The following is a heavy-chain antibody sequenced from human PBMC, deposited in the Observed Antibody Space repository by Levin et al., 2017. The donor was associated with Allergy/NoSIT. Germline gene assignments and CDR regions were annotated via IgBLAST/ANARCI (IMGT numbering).Heavy chain of an antibody. CDR1: GFTFSSYE. Sequence: GGSLRLSCAASGFTFSSYEMNWVRQAPGKGLEGVSYISSSGSTIYYADSVKGRFTISRDNAKNSLYLQMNSLRAEDTAVYYCARQLGNFWSGYNYFDYWGQGTLVTVSS. CDR2: ISSSGSTI. D-gene: IGHD3-3*01. CDR3: ARQLGNFWSGYNYFDY. V-gene: IGHV3-48*03. J-gene: IGHJ4*02.